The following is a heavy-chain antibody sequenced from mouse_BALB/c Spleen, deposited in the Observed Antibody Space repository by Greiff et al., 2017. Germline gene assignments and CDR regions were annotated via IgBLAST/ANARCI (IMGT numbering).Heavy chain of an antibody. CDR3: TRSDGNYYWYFDV. Sequence: QVQLQQSGAELVKPGASVKLSCKASGYTFTSYYMYWVKQRPGQGLEWIGEINPSNGGTNFNEKFKSKATLTVDKSSSTAYMQLSSLTSEDSAVYYCTRSDGNYYWYFDVWGAGTTVTVSS. D-gene: IGHD2-1*01. V-gene: IGHV1S81*02. J-gene: IGHJ1*01. CDR2: INPSNGGT. CDR1: GYTFTSYY.